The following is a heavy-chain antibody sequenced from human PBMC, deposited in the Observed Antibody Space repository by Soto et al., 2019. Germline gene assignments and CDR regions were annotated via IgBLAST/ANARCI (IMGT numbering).Heavy chain of an antibody. D-gene: IGHD2-2*01. V-gene: IGHV1-3*01. CDR1: GYTFTSYA. J-gene: IGHJ6*02. CDR3: ARLGIVLVPAAMSKRGYYYYGMDV. CDR2: INAGNGKT. Sequence: ASVKVSCKASGYTFTSYAMHWVRQAPGQRLEWMGWINAGNGKTKYSQKLQGRVTITRDTSASTAYMELSSLRSEDTAVYYCARLGIVLVPAAMSKRGYYYYGMDVWG.